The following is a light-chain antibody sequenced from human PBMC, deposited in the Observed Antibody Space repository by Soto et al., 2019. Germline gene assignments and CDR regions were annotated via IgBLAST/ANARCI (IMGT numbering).Light chain of an antibody. CDR2: ANN. CDR3: QSYDSSLVGLV. CDR1: SSNIGSNP. V-gene: IGLV1-44*01. Sequence: QSVLTQPPSASGTPGQRVTISCSGSSSNIGSNPVNWYQQLPGTAPKLLIYANNNRPSGVPDRFSGSKSATSASLAITGLQPDDEADYYCQSYDSSLVGLVFGAGTKLTVL. J-gene: IGLJ3*02.